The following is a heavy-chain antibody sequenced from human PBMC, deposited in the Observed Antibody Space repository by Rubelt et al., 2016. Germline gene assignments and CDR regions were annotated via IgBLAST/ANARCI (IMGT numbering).Heavy chain of an antibody. D-gene: IGHD2-15*01. J-gene: IGHJ6*02. CDR3: ARDSGGGYYYYYNGMDV. CDR2: IYSSGIT. CDR1: GADVTSDTYF. V-gene: IGHV4-61*02. Sequence: QVQLQESGPGLVQSSGTLSLRCHVSGADVTSDTYFWGWVRQAPGKGLEWIGRIYSSGITNYNPSLKSRVIMSVDTSKNQFSPKRSCVTAADTAVYYCARDSGGGYYYYYNGMDVWGQGTTVTVSS.